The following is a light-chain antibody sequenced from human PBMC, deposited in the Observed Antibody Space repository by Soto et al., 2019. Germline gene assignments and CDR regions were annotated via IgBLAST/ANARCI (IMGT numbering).Light chain of an antibody. CDR3: QQHCSSRGT. J-gene: IGKJ1*01. CDR1: QSFSSTY. V-gene: IGKV3-20*01. Sequence: VLTQSPGTLSLSQGERATLSCRASQSFSSTYLAFYQQQPGQPPRLINDGASMRATGTPDRISGSWSGTDFILTISRLDAEDVAVYYCQQHCSSRGTFGQGTKVDIK. CDR2: GAS.